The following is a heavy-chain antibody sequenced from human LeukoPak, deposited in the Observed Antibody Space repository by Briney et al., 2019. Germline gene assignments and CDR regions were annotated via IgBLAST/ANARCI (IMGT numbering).Heavy chain of an antibody. CDR3: ARGRPHGSDY. CDR2: ISSDGSST. J-gene: IGHJ4*02. CDR1: GFSFSSYW. V-gene: IGHV3-74*01. Sequence: PGGSLRLSCAASGFSFSSYWMNWVRQAPGKGLVWVSRISSDGSSTNYADSVKSRFTISRDNAKNTLYLQMNSLRVEDTAVYYCARGRPHGSDYWGQGTLVTVSS. D-gene: IGHD2-15*01.